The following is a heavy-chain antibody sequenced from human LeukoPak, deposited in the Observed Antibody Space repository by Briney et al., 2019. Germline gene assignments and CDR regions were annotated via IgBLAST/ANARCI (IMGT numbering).Heavy chain of an antibody. V-gene: IGHV1-18*01. CDR1: GYTFTSYG. CDR3: ARDYYGSGSYPDAFDI. D-gene: IGHD3-10*01. Sequence: ASVKVSCKASGYTFTSYGISWVRQAPGQGLEWVGWISAYNGNTNYAQKLQGRVTMTTDTSTSTAYMELRSLRSDDTAVYYCARDYYGSGSYPDAFDIWGQGTMVTVSS. J-gene: IGHJ3*02. CDR2: ISAYNGNT.